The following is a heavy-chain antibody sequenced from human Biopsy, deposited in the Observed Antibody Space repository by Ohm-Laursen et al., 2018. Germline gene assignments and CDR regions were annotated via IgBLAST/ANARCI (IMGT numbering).Heavy chain of an antibody. Sequence: SETLSLTCTVSGGSVSSNVAYWAWIRQPPGKGLESIGIIFYSGITYYNPSLQSRVTMSVDTSKNQFSLNLTSVTAADTAVYYCARHPTGFWFDPWGQGTLVTVSS. CDR2: IFYSGIT. J-gene: IGHJ5*02. CDR1: GGSVSSNVAY. V-gene: IGHV4-39*01. CDR3: ARHPTGFWFDP.